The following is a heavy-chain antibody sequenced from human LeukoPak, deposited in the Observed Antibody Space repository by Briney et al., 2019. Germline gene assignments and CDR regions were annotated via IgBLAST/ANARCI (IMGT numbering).Heavy chain of an antibody. D-gene: IGHD3-22*01. V-gene: IGHV3-33*07. CDR2: IWYDGSNK. Sequence: GRSLRLSCAASGCTFSSYAMYWVHQAPGKGLEWVTVIWYDGSNKHYADSVKGRFTISRDNSKNTLYLQMDSLRAEDTAVYYCARAFGASSGYSVDYWGQGTLVTVSS. CDR3: ARAFGASSGYSVDY. J-gene: IGHJ4*02. CDR1: GCTFSSYA.